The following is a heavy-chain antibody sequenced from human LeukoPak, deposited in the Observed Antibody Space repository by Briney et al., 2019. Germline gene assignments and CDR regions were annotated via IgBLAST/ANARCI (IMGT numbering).Heavy chain of an antibody. CDR3: ARGPYSSSLPWYYYGMDV. CDR2: IIPIFGTA. CDR1: GGTFSSYA. V-gene: IGHV1-69*13. J-gene: IGHJ6*02. Sequence: ASVKVSCKASGGTFSSYAISWVRQAPGQGLEWMGGIIPIFGTANYAQKFQGRVTITADESTSTAYMELSSLRSEDTAVYYCARGPYSSSLPWYYYGMDVWGQGTTVTVSS. D-gene: IGHD6-13*01.